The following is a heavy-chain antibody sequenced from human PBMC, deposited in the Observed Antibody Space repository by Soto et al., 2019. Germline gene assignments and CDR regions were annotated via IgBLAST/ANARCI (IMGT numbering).Heavy chain of an antibody. V-gene: IGHV1-18*04. D-gene: IGHD3-22*01. CDR2: ISAYNGNT. J-gene: IGHJ4*02. CDR3: ARSENYYDSSGYYSVSFFDY. Sequence: ASVKVSCKASGYTFTSYGISWVRQAPGQGLEWMGWISAYNGNTNYAQKLQGRVTMTTDTSTSTAYMELRSLRSDDTAVYYCARSENYYDSSGYYSVSFFDYWRQRTLVTVSS. CDR1: GYTFTSYG.